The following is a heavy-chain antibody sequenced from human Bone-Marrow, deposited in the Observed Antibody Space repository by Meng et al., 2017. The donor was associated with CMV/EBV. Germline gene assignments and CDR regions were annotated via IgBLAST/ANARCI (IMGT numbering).Heavy chain of an antibody. D-gene: IGHD3-22*01. CDR1: GFTFSDYD. Sequence: GESLKISCSASGFTFSDYDIHWVRQAPGKGLEWVSAISGSGGDTYYVDYVRGRFSIYRDNSENTLGLQMNSLRAEDTAAYYCARDGDTYGSSGHYLGYFDYWGHGTLVTVSS. J-gene: IGHJ4*01. V-gene: IGHV3-23*01. CDR2: ISGSGGDT. CDR3: ARDGDTYGSSGHYLGYFDY.